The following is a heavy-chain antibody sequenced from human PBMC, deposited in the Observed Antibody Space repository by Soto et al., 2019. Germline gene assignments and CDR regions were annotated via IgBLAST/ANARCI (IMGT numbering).Heavy chain of an antibody. D-gene: IGHD6-19*01. CDR1: GYSFTSYW. Sequence: GESLKISCKGSGYSFTSYWIGWVRQMPGKGLEWMGIIYPGDSDTRYSPSFQGQVTISADTSKNQFSLKLSSVTAADTAVYYCARARSRRIAVAGTLDYWGQGTLVTVSS. J-gene: IGHJ4*02. CDR2: IYPGDSDT. V-gene: IGHV5-51*01. CDR3: ARARSRRIAVAGTLDY.